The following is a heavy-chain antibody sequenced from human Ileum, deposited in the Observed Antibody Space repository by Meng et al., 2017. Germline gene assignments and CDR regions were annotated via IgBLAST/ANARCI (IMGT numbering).Heavy chain of an antibody. CDR2: IKSSGDIT. J-gene: IGHJ4*02. CDR3: AREYDNSYNFDY. Sequence: QGQLWQSGAEVKKPGASVRVSCKTSGFTFISYAIYWVRQAPGQGPEWIGIIKSSGDITIYAQNFQGRVTMTRDTSTSTVYMELSSLRSEDTATYYCAREYDNSYNFDYWGQGTLVTVSS. D-gene: IGHD5-24*01. CDR1: GFTFISYA. V-gene: IGHV1-46*01.